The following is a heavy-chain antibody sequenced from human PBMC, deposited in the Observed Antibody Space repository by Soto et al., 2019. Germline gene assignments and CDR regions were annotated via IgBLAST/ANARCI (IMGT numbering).Heavy chain of an antibody. V-gene: IGHV3-30*18. D-gene: IGHD2-8*01. CDR1: GFTLSSYG. CDR2: ISYDGSNK. J-gene: IGHJ4*02. Sequence: QVQLVESGGGVVQPGRSLRLSCAASGFTLSSYGMHWVRQAPGKGLEWVAVISYDGSNKYYADSVKGRFTISRDNSKNTLYLQMNSLRAEDTAVYYCAKDKGYCTNGVCYLFDYWGQGTLVTVSS. CDR3: AKDKGYCTNGVCYLFDY.